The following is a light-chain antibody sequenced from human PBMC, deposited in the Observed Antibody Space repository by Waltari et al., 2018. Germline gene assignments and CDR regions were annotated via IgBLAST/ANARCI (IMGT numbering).Light chain of an antibody. J-gene: IGLJ3*02. CDR3: CSYAGRSTWV. CDR1: SSDVGSYKF. Sequence: QSALTQPASVSGSPGQSITISCTGTSSDVGSYKFVSRYQQHPGKAPKLMIYEGTKRPSGVSNRFSGSKSGNTASLTISGLQAEDEADYYCCSYAGRSTWVFGGGTKLTVL. V-gene: IGLV2-23*01. CDR2: EGT.